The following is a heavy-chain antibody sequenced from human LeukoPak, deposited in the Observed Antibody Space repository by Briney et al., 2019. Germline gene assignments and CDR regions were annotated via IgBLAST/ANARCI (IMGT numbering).Heavy chain of an antibody. D-gene: IGHD6-13*01. CDR1: GFVFSRDN. Sequence: GGSLRLSCIASGFVFSRDNMNWVRQAPGKGLEWVSYISSSGSTIYYADSVKGRFTISRDNAKNSPYLQMNSLRAEDTAVYYCARGVAAAGTGGFDPWGQGTLVTVSS. J-gene: IGHJ5*02. CDR2: ISSSGSTI. V-gene: IGHV3-48*03. CDR3: ARGVAAAGTGGFDP.